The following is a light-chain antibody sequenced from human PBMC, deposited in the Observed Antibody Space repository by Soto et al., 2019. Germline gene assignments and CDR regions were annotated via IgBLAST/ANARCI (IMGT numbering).Light chain of an antibody. Sequence: QSAPTQPRLVSGSPGQSVTISCTGTSSDVGGYDYVSWYQQSPGKAPKLIIYEVIERPSGVPDRFSGSKSGNTASLTISGLQCEDEADYYCCSYAGTYPPVVFGGGTKLTVL. CDR2: EVI. V-gene: IGLV2-11*01. CDR1: SSDVGGYDY. CDR3: CSYAGTYPPVV. J-gene: IGLJ2*01.